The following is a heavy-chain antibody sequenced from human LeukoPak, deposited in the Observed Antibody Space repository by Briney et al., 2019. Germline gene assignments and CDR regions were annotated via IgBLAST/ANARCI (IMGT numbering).Heavy chain of an antibody. D-gene: IGHD6-19*01. J-gene: IGHJ4*02. V-gene: IGHV1-8*03. Sequence: GASVKVSCKASGYTFTSYDINWVRQATGQGLEWMGWMNPNSGNTGYAQKFQGRVTITRNTSISTAYMELSSLRAEDTALYYCARGAVAGTPPDLDYWGQGTLVTVSS. CDR1: GYTFTSYD. CDR3: ARGAVAGTPPDLDY. CDR2: MNPNSGNT.